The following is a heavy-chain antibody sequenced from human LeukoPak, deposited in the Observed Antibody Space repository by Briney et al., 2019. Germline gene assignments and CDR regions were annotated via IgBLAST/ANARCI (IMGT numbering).Heavy chain of an antibody. CDR2: ISGSGGST. CDR3: VSVTRYFDY. D-gene: IGHD2-21*02. CDR1: GFTFSDYY. J-gene: IGHJ4*02. V-gene: IGHV3-23*01. Sequence: PGGSLRLSCAASGFTFSDYYMSWIRQAPGKGLEWVSAISGSGGSTYYADSVKGRFTISRDNSKNTLYLQMNSLRAEDTAVYYCVSVTRYFDYWGQGTLVTVSS.